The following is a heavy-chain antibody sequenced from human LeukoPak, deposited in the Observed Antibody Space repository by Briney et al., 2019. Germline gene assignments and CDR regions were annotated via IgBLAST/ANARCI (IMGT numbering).Heavy chain of an antibody. CDR1: GFTFSSYG. V-gene: IGHV3-30*03. CDR2: ISYDGSNK. D-gene: IGHD6-13*01. Sequence: PGRSLRLSCAASGFTFSSYGMHWVRQAPGKGLEWVAVISYDGSNKYYANSVKGRFTISRDNSKNTLYLQMSSLRAEDTAVYYCASGIAAARFNYWGQGTLVTVSS. CDR3: ASGIAAARFNY. J-gene: IGHJ4*02.